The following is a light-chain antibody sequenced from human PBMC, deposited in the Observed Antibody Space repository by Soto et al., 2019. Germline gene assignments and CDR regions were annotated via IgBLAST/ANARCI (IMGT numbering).Light chain of an antibody. Sequence: IQMTQSPSSLSGSVGERGTIPCQASQDINKYLNWYQQKPGKAPKLLIYDASNLETGVPSRFSGSGSGTDFTFAISSLQPEDIATYFCQQYDNLPLTFGQGTRLEIK. CDR1: QDINKY. CDR3: QQYDNLPLT. V-gene: IGKV1-33*01. CDR2: DAS. J-gene: IGKJ5*01.